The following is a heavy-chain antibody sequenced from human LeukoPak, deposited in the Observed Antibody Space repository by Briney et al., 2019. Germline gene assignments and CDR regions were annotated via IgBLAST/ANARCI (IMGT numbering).Heavy chain of an antibody. CDR2: IYTSGST. J-gene: IGHJ4*02. V-gene: IGHV4-61*02. CDR3: ARDSWILFDY. CDR1: GGSIRSGSYY. D-gene: IGHD5-12*01. Sequence: SQTLSLTCTVSGGSIRSGSYYWSWIRQPAGKGLEWIGRIYTSGSTNYNPSLKSRVTISVDTSKNQFSLKLSSVTAADTAVYYCARDSWILFDYWGQGTLVTVSS.